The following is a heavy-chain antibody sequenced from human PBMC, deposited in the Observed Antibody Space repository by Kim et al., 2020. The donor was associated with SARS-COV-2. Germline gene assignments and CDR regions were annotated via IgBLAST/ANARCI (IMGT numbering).Heavy chain of an antibody. CDR3: VAGTPSCGGDCGSS. V-gene: IGHV3-74*03. J-gene: IGHJ5*02. Sequence: GGSLRLSCAASGFSSNWMHWVRQAPGKGPVWVSRINSAGTYITYADSVRGRFTISRDNGKSTVYLQMNNLRVEDTAVYYCVAGTPSCGGDCGSSWGQGTLVTVSS. D-gene: IGHD2-21*01. CDR2: INSAGTYI. CDR1: GFSSNW.